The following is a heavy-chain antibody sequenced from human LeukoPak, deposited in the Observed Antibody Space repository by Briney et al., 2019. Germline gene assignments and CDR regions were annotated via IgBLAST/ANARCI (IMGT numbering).Heavy chain of an antibody. CDR3: ARVTVYCSGGSCYNWFDP. D-gene: IGHD2-15*01. Sequence: GASVKVSCKASGYTFIDYYMYWVRQAPGLGPEWMGWINPNSGGTKSPQKFQGRVTMTRDTSTSTAYLELSRLTSDDTAVYYCARVTVYCSGGSCYNWFDPWGQGTLVTVSS. J-gene: IGHJ5*02. V-gene: IGHV1-2*02. CDR2: INPNSGGT. CDR1: GYTFIDYY.